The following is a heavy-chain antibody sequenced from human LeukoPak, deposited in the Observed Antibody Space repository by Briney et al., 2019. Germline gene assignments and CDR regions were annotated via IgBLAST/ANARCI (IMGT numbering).Heavy chain of an antibody. Sequence: SETLSLTCTVSGGSISSYYWSWIRQPAGKGLEWIGRIYTSGSINYNPSLKSRVTMSVDTSKNQFSLKLSSVTAADTAVYYGARDQQLVPGYYYYYMDVWGKGTTVTVSS. D-gene: IGHD6-13*01. V-gene: IGHV4-4*07. CDR1: GGSISSYY. J-gene: IGHJ6*03. CDR2: IYTSGSI. CDR3: ARDQQLVPGYYYYYMDV.